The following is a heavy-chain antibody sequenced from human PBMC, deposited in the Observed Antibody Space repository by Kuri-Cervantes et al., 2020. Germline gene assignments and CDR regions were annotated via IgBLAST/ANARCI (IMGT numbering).Heavy chain of an antibody. CDR2: ISHDGGNE. J-gene: IGHJ6*02. D-gene: IGHD3-22*01. V-gene: IGHV3-30*03. CDR1: GFIFSDYA. CDR3: ASSSFYDSTYGMDV. Sequence: GESLKISCAVSGFIFSDYAMHWVRQAPGKGPEWVAVISHDGGNEYYIDSVKGRFTISRDNSKNTLYLQMNSLRAEDTAVYYCASSSFYDSTYGMDVWGQGTTVTVSS.